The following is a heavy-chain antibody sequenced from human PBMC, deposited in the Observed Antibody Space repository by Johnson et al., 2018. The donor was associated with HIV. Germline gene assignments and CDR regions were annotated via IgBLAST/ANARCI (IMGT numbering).Heavy chain of an antibody. CDR1: GFTFSSFA. CDR2: ISYDGSNK. D-gene: IGHD3-22*01. Sequence: QVYLVESGGGVVQPGTSLRLSCAASGFTFSSFAMHWVRQAPGKGLEWMAFISYDGSNKYFTDSVRGRFTISRDNSKNTLFLQINSLRAEDTAVYYCVRRFYDSSAFDIWGQGTLVTVSS. J-gene: IGHJ3*02. V-gene: IGHV3-30-3*01. CDR3: VRRFYDSSAFDI.